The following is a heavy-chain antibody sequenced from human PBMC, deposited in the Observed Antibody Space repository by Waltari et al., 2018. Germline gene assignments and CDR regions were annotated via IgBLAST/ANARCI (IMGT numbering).Heavy chain of an antibody. V-gene: IGHV3-23*04. D-gene: IGHD2-2*01. CDR2: ISGSGDNT. CDR3: AKDRYCNYISCYGGWVY. Sequence: EVQLVESGGGLVQPGGSLGRSCAASGFTFSSYAMSWVRRAPGKGLEWVSVISGSGDNTYYADSVKGRFTISRDNSKNTLYLQMNSLRADDTATYYCAKDRYCNYISCYGGWVYWGQGNLVTVSS. J-gene: IGHJ4*02. CDR1: GFTFSSYA.